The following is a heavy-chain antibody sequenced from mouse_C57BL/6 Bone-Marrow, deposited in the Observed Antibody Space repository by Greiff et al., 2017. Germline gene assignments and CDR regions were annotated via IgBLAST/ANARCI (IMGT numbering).Heavy chain of an antibody. J-gene: IGHJ2*01. CDR2: IYPCDGST. CDR3: ARDRLDY. Sequence: VQLQQPDAELVKPGASVKISCKASGYTFTNYSMHWMKQRPEQGLEWIGYIYPCDGSTKYNKKFKGKATLTADKSSSTAYMQLNSLTSEGSAVYCCARDRLDYWGQGTTLTVSS. V-gene: IGHV1-78*01. CDR1: GYTFTNYS.